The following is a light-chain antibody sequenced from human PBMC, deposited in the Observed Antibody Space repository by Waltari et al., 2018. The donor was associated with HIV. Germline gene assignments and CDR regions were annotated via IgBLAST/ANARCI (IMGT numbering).Light chain of an antibody. J-gene: IGLJ2*01. V-gene: IGLV2-11*01. Sequence: QSALTQPRSVSGSPGQSVTISCPGTSSDVGAYDHVSWYQQHPGKAPKLIIYDVSQRPSGVPDRFSGSKSGDTASLTISGLQGEDEAEYYCCSYAGAYTVILGGGTKLTVL. CDR1: SSDVGAYDH. CDR3: CSYAGAYTVI. CDR2: DVS.